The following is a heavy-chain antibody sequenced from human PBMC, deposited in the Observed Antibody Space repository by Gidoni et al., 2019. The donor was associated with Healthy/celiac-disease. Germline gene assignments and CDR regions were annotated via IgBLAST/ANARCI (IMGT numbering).Heavy chain of an antibody. CDR3: ARDRHYYDSSGYYPAPFDY. CDR1: GFTFSSYS. Sequence: EVQLVESGGGLVKPGGSLRLSCAASGFTFSSYSMNWVRQAPGKGLEWVSSISSSSSYIYYADSVKGRFTISRDNAKNSLYLQMNSLRAEDTAVYYCARDRHYYDSSGYYPAPFDYWGQGTLVTVSS. V-gene: IGHV3-21*01. CDR2: ISSSSSYI. D-gene: IGHD3-22*01. J-gene: IGHJ4*02.